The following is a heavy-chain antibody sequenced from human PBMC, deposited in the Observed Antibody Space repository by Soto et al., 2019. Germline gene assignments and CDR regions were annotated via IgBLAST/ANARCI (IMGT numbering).Heavy chain of an antibody. Sequence: GGSLRLSCAASGLTFNAYTMHWVRQAPGKGLEWVSLISWDGGITYYGDSVKGRFTVSRDNSDNSLYLQMTSLRSDDTAFYYCAKDSYDILTGQKRYFDSWGQGTLVTVSS. CDR3: AKDSYDILTGQKRYFDS. CDR1: GLTFNAYT. J-gene: IGHJ4*02. CDR2: ISWDGGIT. D-gene: IGHD3-9*01. V-gene: IGHV3-43*01.